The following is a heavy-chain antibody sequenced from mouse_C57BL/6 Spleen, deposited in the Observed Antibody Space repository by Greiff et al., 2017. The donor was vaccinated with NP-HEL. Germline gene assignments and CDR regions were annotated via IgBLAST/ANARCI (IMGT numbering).Heavy chain of an antibody. J-gene: IGHJ4*01. Sequence: EVKLVESGGGLVKPGGSLKLSCAASGFTFSSYAMSWVRQTPEKRLEWVATISDGGSYTYYPDNVKGRFTLSRDNAKNNLYLQMSQLKSEDTAMYYCARDEDYSNYSYAMDYWGQGTSVTVSS. CDR2: ISDGGSYT. CDR1: GFTFSSYA. V-gene: IGHV5-4*01. D-gene: IGHD2-5*01. CDR3: ARDEDYSNYSYAMDY.